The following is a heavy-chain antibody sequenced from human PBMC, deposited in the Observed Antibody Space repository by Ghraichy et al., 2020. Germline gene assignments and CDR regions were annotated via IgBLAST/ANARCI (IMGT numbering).Heavy chain of an antibody. D-gene: IGHD3-22*01. J-gene: IGHJ3*02. CDR1: GFTFSSYA. Sequence: GGSLRLSCAASGFTFSSYAMSWVRQAPGKGLEWVSAISGSGGSTYYADSVKGRFTISRDNSKNTLYLQMNSLRAEDTAVYYCAKYDSSGYFPTAVLNAFDIWGQGTMVTVSS. V-gene: IGHV3-23*01. CDR2: ISGSGGST. CDR3: AKYDSSGYFPTAVLNAFDI.